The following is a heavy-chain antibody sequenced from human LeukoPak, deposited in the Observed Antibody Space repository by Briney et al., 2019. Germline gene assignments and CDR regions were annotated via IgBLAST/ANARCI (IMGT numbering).Heavy chain of an antibody. J-gene: IGHJ4*02. D-gene: IGHD1-14*01. CDR3: ATETNGRHYDY. CDR1: GLTFSTSG. Sequence: GGSLRLSCTASGLTFSTSGFNWVRQAPGKGLEWVASMGPTGSDRYHADSIKGRFTNSRDNANNFLYLQMNSLRAEDTAVYYCATETNGRHYDYWGQGTLLTVSS. V-gene: IGHV3-21*06. CDR2: MGPTGSDR.